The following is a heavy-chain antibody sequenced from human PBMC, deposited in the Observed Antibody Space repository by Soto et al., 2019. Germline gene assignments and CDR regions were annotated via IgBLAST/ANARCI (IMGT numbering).Heavy chain of an antibody. Sequence: PSQTLSLTCAISEDSVSSNSAAWNWIRQSPSRGLEWLGRAYYRSQWYYDSAVSVKSRITVIPDTSKNQFSLHLSSVTPEDTAIYYCTKQKGDSRTYNGLEVWGQGTTVTVSS. D-gene: IGHD2-21*02. CDR1: EDSVSSNSAA. V-gene: IGHV6-1*01. J-gene: IGHJ6*02. CDR2: AYYRSQWYY. CDR3: TKQKGDSRTYNGLEV.